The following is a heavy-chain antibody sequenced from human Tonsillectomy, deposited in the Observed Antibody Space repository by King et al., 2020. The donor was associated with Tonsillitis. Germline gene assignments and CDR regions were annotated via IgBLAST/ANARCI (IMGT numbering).Heavy chain of an antibody. Sequence: VQLVESGGGLVQPGGSLRLSCAASGFTFSTYSMNWVRQAPGKGLEWISYISSSSTIIYYADSVKGRFTISRDKAKNSLYLQMNSLRAEDTAVYYCARDYYGSGSYVFDYWGQGTLVTVSS. CDR3: ARDYYGSGSYVFDY. CDR2: ISSSSTII. CDR1: GFTFSTYS. V-gene: IGHV3-48*01. J-gene: IGHJ4*02. D-gene: IGHD3-10*01.